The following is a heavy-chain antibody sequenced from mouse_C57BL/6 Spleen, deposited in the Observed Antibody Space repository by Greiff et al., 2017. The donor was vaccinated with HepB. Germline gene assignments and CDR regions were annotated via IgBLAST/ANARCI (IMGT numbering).Heavy chain of an antibody. D-gene: IGHD2-14*01. CDR3: ASGYERSYFDY. J-gene: IGHJ2*01. CDR1: GYTFTSYW. CDR2: IYPSDSET. Sequence: QVQLQQSGAELVRPGSSVKLSCKASGYTFTSYWMDWVKQRPGQGLEWIGNIYPSDSETHYNQKFKDKATLTVDKSSSTAYMQLSSLTSEDSAVYYCASGYERSYFDYWGQGTTLTVSS. V-gene: IGHV1-61*01.